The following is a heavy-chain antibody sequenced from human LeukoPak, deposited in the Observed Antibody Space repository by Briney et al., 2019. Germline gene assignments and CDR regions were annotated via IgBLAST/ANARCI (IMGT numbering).Heavy chain of an antibody. J-gene: IGHJ5*02. CDR1: GGSISSRDYY. D-gene: IGHD5-12*01. CDR2: IYYRGST. CDR3: ARVSGYDLGWFDP. V-gene: IGHV4-39*07. Sequence: SETLSLTCTVSGGSISSRDYYWGWIRQPPGKGLEWIGSIYYRGSTYYNPSLKSRVTISVDTSKNQFSLKLSSVTAADTAVYYCARVSGYDLGWFDPWGQGTLVTVSS.